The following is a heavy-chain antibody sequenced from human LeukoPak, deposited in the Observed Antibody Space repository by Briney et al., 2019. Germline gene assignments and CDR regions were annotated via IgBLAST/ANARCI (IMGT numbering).Heavy chain of an antibody. J-gene: IGHJ4*02. CDR3: ARAQLASGTDY. Sequence: PGGSLRLSCAVSGFTLSSYWMNWVRQAPGKGLEWVSTIYADGTTYYADSMKGRFTISRDNSKNTLDLQMNSLRAEDTAVYYCARAQLASGTDYWGQGTLVTVSS. CDR1: GFTLSSYW. CDR2: IYADGTT. D-gene: IGHD3-3*02. V-gene: IGHV3-53*01.